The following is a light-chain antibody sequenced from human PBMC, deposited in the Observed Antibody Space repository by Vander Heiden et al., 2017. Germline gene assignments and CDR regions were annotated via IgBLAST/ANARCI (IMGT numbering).Light chain of an antibody. CDR1: QSLLHSNGYNY. CDR3: ILAAQALT. CDR2: LGS. V-gene: IGKV2-28*01. Sequence: TQSQQYLPVTPGEPASISCRSSQSLLHSNGYNYLDWYLQKPGQSPQLLIYLGSNRASGVPDRFSCCGSGTDFTLKASGLESDDVGVYLCILAAQALTFGGGTKVEIK. J-gene: IGKJ4*01.